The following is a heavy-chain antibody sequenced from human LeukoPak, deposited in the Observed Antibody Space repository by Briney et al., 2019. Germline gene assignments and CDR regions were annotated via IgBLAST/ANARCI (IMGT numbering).Heavy chain of an antibody. CDR3: ARGVITIFGVVSGDGAY. CDR1: GFTFSSYS. CDR2: ISSSSSTI. J-gene: IGHJ4*02. D-gene: IGHD3-3*01. Sequence: PGGSLRLSCAASGFTFSSYSMNWVRQAPGKGLEWVSYISSSSSTIYYADSVKGRFTISRDNAKNSLYLQMNSLRAEDTAVYYCARGVITIFGVVSGDGAYWGQGTLVTVSS. V-gene: IGHV3-48*01.